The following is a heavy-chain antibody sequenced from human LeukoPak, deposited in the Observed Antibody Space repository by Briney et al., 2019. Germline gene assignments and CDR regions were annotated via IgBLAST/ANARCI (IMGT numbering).Heavy chain of an antibody. Sequence: PSETLSLTCIVSGGSISSSSYYWGWIRQPPGKGLEWIGTIYYSGTTYYNPSLKSRVTMSVDTSKNQFSLNPSSVTAADTAVYYCARRPSISAAGGAFDYWGQGTLVTVSS. CDR1: GGSISSSSYY. CDR3: ARRPSISAAGGAFDY. D-gene: IGHD6-13*01. V-gene: IGHV4-39*01. J-gene: IGHJ4*02. CDR2: IYYSGTT.